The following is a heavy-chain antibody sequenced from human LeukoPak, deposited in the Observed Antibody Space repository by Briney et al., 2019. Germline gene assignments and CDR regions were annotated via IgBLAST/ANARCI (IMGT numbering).Heavy chain of an antibody. CDR1: GGTISSNY. CDR3: ASSNDYSPF. V-gene: IGHV4-34*01. Sequence: SETLSLTCTVSGGTISSNYWSWIRQPPGKGLEWIGEINHSGSTNYNPSLKSRVTISVDTSKNQFSLKLSSVTAADTAVYYCASSNDYSPFWGQGTLVTVSS. CDR2: INHSGST. D-gene: IGHD2-15*01. J-gene: IGHJ4*02.